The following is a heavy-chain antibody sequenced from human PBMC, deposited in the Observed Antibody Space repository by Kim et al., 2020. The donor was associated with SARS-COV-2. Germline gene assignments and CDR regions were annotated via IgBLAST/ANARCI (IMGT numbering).Heavy chain of an antibody. V-gene: IGHV1-46*01. Sequence: AKEFQGRVTMTSDTSTRTIYMELSSLRSEDTAVYYCARDYYYDSSGEFDYWGQGTLVTVSS. D-gene: IGHD3-22*01. J-gene: IGHJ4*02. CDR3: ARDYYYDSSGEFDY.